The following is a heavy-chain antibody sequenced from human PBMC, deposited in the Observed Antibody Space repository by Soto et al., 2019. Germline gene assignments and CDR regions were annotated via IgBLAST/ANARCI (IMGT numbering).Heavy chain of an antibody. CDR1: GGPFSSYP. CDR3: ARDKLPLEAGGFDY. J-gene: IGHJ4*02. CDR2: IIPIFGTA. D-gene: IGHD2-15*01. V-gene: IGHV1-69*13. Sequence: GASVKVSCKASGGPFSSYPISWVRHAPGQGLEWMGGIIPIFGTANYAQKFQGRVTITADESTSTAYMELSSLRSEDTAVYYCARDKLPLEAGGFDYWGQGTMVTVSS.